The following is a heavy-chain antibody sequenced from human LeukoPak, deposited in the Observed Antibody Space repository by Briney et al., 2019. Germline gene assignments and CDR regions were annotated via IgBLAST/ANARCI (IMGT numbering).Heavy chain of an antibody. CDR3: VRGVYYYGSGSYYPVYFDY. V-gene: IGHV3-21*01. D-gene: IGHD3-10*01. J-gene: IGHJ4*02. Sequence: PGGSLRLSCAASGFTFSTYTMNWVRQAPGKGLEWVSSITSSSSYIYYADSVKGRFTISRDNAQNSLYLQTNSLRAEDTAVYYCVRGVYYYGSGSYYPVYFDYWGQGTLVTVSS. CDR2: ITSSSSYI. CDR1: GFTFSTYT.